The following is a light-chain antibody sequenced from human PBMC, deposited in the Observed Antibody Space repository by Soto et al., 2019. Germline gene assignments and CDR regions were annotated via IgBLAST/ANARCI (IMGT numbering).Light chain of an antibody. Sequence: DIPMTQSPSTLSASVGDRVTITCRASESINTWLAWYQQKPGKAPKFLIYDASSLESGVPSRFSGSGSGTEFTLTISSPQPEDFATYYCQQYGTYSHTFGGGTKVEIK. CDR3: QQYGTYSHT. CDR2: DAS. CDR1: ESINTW. J-gene: IGKJ4*01. V-gene: IGKV1-5*01.